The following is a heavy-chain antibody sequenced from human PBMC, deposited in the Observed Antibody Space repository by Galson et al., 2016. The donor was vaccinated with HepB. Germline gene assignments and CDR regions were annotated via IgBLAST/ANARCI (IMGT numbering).Heavy chain of an antibody. Sequence: SVKVSCKASGYTFLNYGISWVRQAPGQGLEWMGWISVNNGATNYVQKLQARVAMTTDTSTRTAYLELRSLRADDTAVYYCASSSRYCANGICATFDYWGQGTLATVSS. D-gene: IGHD2-8*01. V-gene: IGHV1-18*01. CDR3: ASSSRYCANGICATFDY. CDR2: ISVNNGAT. CDR1: GYTFLNYG. J-gene: IGHJ4*02.